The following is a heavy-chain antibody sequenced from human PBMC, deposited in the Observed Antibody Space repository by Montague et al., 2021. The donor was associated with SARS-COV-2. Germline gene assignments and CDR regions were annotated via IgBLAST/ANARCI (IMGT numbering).Heavy chain of an antibody. CDR2: IDWDDDK. J-gene: IGHJ4*02. CDR3: ARIRDYDILTGSYYGFDY. V-gene: IGHV2-70*01. Sequence: PALVKRRKIRKRKYTFSGFSLSTSGMCVSWIRQPPGKALEWLALIDWDDDKYYSTSLKTRLTISKDTSKNQVVLTMTNMDPVDTATYYCARIRDYDILTGSYYGFDYWGRGTLVTVSS. CDR1: GFSLSTSGMC. D-gene: IGHD3-9*01.